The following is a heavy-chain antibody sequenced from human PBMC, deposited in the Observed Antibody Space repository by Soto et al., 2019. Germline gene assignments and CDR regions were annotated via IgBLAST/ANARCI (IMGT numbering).Heavy chain of an antibody. CDR3: ARRWGEGRVDF. V-gene: IGHV4-4*02. CDR1: GGSISSSNW. Sequence: QVQLQESGPGLVKPSGTLSLTCAVSGGSISSSNWWSWVRQPPGKGLEWIREIYHRGNTNYNPSLNSPVTMAVDTSRNQFSLKLSSVTAADTAVYYCARRWGEGRVDFWRQGTLVTVSS. CDR2: IYHRGNT. J-gene: IGHJ4*02. D-gene: IGHD3-10*01.